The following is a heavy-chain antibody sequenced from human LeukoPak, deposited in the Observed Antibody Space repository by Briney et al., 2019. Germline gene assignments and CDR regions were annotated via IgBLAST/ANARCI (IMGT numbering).Heavy chain of an antibody. J-gene: IGHJ4*02. CDR2: INNIGDII. V-gene: IGHV3-48*03. CDR3: VREGLGFAHGFDY. Sequence: GGSLRLSCAASGFSFSSYEMNWVRQAPGKGLEWVSYINNIGDIIYYADSVKGRFTISRDNAKNSLYLQMNSLRAEDTAVYHCVREGLGFAHGFDYWGLGALVIVSS. D-gene: IGHD2-8*01. CDR1: GFSFSSYE.